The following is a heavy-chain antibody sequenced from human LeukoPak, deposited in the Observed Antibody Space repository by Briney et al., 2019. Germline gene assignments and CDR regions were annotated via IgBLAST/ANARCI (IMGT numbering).Heavy chain of an antibody. V-gene: IGHV3-23*01. CDR2: ISGSGGST. CDR1: GFTFSTYA. CDR3: AKFSSSWYYYGMDV. D-gene: IGHD6-13*01. J-gene: IGHJ6*02. Sequence: GGSLRLSCAASGFTFSTYAMSWVRQAPGKGLEWVSGISGSGGSTYYADSVEGRFTISRDNSKNTLYLQMNSLRADDTAVYYCAKFSSSWYYYGMDVWGHGTTVTVSS.